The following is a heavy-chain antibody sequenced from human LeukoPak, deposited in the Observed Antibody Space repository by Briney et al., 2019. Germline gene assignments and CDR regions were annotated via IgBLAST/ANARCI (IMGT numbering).Heavy chain of an antibody. CDR3: ATHVSGDYSRFDY. J-gene: IGHJ4*02. Sequence: ASVKVSCKASGYTCTGYYMHWVRQAPGQGLEWMGWINPNSGGTNYAQKFQGRVTMTRDTSISTAYMELSRLRSDDTGVYYCATHVSGDYSRFDYWGQGTLVTVSS. V-gene: IGHV1-2*02. CDR1: GYTCTGYY. CDR2: INPNSGGT. D-gene: IGHD4-17*01.